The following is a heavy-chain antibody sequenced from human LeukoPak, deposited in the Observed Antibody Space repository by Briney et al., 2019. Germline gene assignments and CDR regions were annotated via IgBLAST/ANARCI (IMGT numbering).Heavy chain of an antibody. J-gene: IGHJ6*03. D-gene: IGHD6-13*01. V-gene: IGHV5-51*01. CDR3: ARQVRGIADASITLNYYYYMDV. Sequence: GESLKISCKGSGYSFTDYWIGWVRQMPGKGLEWMGIIYPGDSDTRYSPSFQGQVTISADKSISTAYLQWSSLKASDTAMYYCARQVRGIADASITLNYYYYMDVWGKGTTVTVSS. CDR1: GYSFTDYW. CDR2: IYPGDSDT.